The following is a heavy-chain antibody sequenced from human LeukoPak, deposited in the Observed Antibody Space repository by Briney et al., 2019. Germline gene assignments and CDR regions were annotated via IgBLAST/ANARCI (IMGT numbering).Heavy chain of an antibody. CDR2: IKSKTDGGTT. CDR3: TTDQGSSWYLGAEYFQH. D-gene: IGHD6-13*01. V-gene: IGHV3-15*01. Sequence: TGGSLRLSCAASGFTFSNAWMSWVRQAPGKGLEWVGRIKSKTDGGTTDHAAPVKGRFTISRDDSKNTLYLQMNSLKTEDTAVYYCTTDQGSSWYLGAEYFQHWGQGTLVTVSS. CDR1: GFTFSNAW. J-gene: IGHJ1*01.